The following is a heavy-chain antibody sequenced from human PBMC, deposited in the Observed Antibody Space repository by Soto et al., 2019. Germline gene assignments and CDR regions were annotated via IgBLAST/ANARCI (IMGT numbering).Heavy chain of an antibody. CDR2: IYYSGST. CDR1: GGSISSSSYY. CDR3: ATHRGPGIAARPYWFAP. V-gene: IGHV4-39*01. D-gene: IGHD6-6*01. Sequence: SETLSLTCTVSGGSISSSSYYWGWIRQPPGKGLEWIGSIYYSGSTYYNPSLKSRVTISVDTSKNQFSLKLSSVTAADTAVYNCATHRGPGIAARPYWFAPGGQGTLVTVSS. J-gene: IGHJ5*02.